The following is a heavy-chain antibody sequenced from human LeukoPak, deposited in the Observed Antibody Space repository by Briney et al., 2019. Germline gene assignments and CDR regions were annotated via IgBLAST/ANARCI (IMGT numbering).Heavy chain of an antibody. J-gene: IGHJ4*02. CDR3: ARLWSTYCSGGSCPHQPNY. Sequence: PSETLSLTCAVSGGSFSGYYWSWIRHPPGKGLERIGEINHSGSTNYNPSLKSRVTISVRTSKNQFSLKLSSVTAADTALYYCARLWSTYCSGGSCPHQPNYWGQGTLVTVSS. CDR1: GGSFSGYY. V-gene: IGHV4-34*01. CDR2: INHSGST. D-gene: IGHD2-15*01.